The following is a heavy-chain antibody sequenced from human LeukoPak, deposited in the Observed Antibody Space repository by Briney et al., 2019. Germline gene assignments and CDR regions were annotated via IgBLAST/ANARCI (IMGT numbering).Heavy chain of an antibody. CDR1: GFTFGSYQ. D-gene: IGHD2-2*01. V-gene: IGHV3-48*03. CDR3: ARDFVLGQPLVALDP. Sequence: GGSLRLSCAASGFTFGSYQMNWVRQAPGKGLEWVSYIGTIISTTYYADSVKGRFTVSRDDAKNSLYLQMNSLRSEDTAVYYCARDFVLGQPLVALDPWGQGTLVTVSS. CDR2: IGTIISTT. J-gene: IGHJ5*02.